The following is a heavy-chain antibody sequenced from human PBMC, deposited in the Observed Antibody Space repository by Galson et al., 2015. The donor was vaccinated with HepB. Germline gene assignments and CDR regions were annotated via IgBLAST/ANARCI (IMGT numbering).Heavy chain of an antibody. CDR3: TTEGSWSYSAYDI. CDR1: RFTFSTYA. V-gene: IGHV3-21*01. Sequence: SLRLSCAASRFTFSTYAMNWVRQAPGKGLEWVSSISSSGASKFYADSVRGRFTISRDNAKHSVLLQMNNLRPEDTAVYYCTTEGSWSYSAYDIWGQGTMVTVSS. CDR2: ISSSGASK. J-gene: IGHJ3*02. D-gene: IGHD1-26*01.